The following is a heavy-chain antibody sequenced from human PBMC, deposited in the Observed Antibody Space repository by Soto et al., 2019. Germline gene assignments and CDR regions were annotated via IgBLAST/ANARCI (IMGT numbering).Heavy chain of an antibody. D-gene: IGHD3-3*01. J-gene: IGHJ6*03. CDR3: SRQASDFWSVKPQSYMDV. CDR1: GFTFSGSA. V-gene: IGHV3-73*01. Sequence: EVQLVESGGGLVQPGGYLKLSCAASGFTFSGSAMHWVRQASGKGLEWVGRIISKHNNYATAYGASVKGRFTISRDDSKNTAYLQMNSLNTEDTSVYYCSRQASDFWSVKPQSYMDVWGKGTTVTVSS. CDR2: IISKHNNYAT.